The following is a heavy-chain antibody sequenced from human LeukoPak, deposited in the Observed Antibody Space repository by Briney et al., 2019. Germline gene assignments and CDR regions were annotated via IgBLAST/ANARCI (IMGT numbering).Heavy chain of an antibody. CDR3: ARGDAGTFPFDY. CDR2: IYYSGST. Sequence: SETLSLTCTVSGGSISSSNYYWGWIRQPPGKGLEWIGSIYYSGSTYYNPSLKSRVTISVDTSKNQLSLKLSSVTAADTAVYYCARGDAGTFPFDYWGQGTLVTVSS. V-gene: IGHV4-39*07. J-gene: IGHJ4*02. D-gene: IGHD6-13*01. CDR1: GGSISSSNYY.